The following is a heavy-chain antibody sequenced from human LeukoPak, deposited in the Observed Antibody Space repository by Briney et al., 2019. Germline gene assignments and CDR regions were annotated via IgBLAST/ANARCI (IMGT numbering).Heavy chain of an antibody. Sequence: GGSLRLFCAASGFTFSSYAMSWVRQAPGKGLEWVSAISGSGGSTYYADSVKGRFTISRDNTKNTLYLQMNSLRAEDTAVYYCAKSIVVVTVIVYWGQGTLVTVSS. V-gene: IGHV3-23*01. J-gene: IGHJ4*02. CDR1: GFTFSSYA. D-gene: IGHD2-21*02. CDR3: AKSIVVVTVIVY. CDR2: ISGSGGST.